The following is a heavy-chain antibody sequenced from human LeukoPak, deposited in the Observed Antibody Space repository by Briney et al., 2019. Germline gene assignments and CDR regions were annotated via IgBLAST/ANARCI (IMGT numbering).Heavy chain of an antibody. Sequence: SETLSLTCAVYNGSLGGDYWSWIRQPPGKGLGWIGEINHSGYTNYNPSLESRVTISVDTSKNQFSLKLSSVTAADTAVYYCARDWAYDPRRIFDYWGQGTLVTVSS. V-gene: IGHV4-34*01. D-gene: IGHD2-21*01. CDR1: NGSLGGDY. CDR2: INHSGYT. CDR3: ARDWAYDPRRIFDY. J-gene: IGHJ4*02.